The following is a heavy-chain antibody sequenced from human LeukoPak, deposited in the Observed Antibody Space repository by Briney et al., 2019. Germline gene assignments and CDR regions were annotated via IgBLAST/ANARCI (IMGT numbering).Heavy chain of an antibody. V-gene: IGHV1-69*05. J-gene: IGHJ4*02. D-gene: IGHD1-7*01. CDR1: GGTFSNYA. Sequence: GASVKVSCKASGGTFSNYASSRVRQAPGQGLEWMGGIIPIFGTANYAQKFQGRVTMTTDTSTGTAYMELRSLRSDDTAMYYCARANNWNYALGYWGQGTLVTVSS. CDR3: ARANNWNYALGY. CDR2: IIPIFGTA.